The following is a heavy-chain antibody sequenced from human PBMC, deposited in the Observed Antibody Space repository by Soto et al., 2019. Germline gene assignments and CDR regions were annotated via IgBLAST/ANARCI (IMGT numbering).Heavy chain of an antibody. D-gene: IGHD3-10*01. CDR1: GFTFSSYG. J-gene: IGHJ6*02. Sequence: QVQLVESGGGVVQPGRSLRLSCAASGFTFSSYGMHWVRQAPGKGLEWVAVISYDGSNKYYADSVKGRFTISRDNSKNTLYLPMNSLRAEDTAVYYCAKDTLLWFGELLVNYGMDVWGQGTTVTVSS. CDR2: ISYDGSNK. CDR3: AKDTLLWFGELLVNYGMDV. V-gene: IGHV3-30*18.